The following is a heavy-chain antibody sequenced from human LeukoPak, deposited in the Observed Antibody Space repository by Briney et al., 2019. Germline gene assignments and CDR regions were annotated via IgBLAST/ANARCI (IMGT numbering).Heavy chain of an antibody. Sequence: PGGSLRLSCAASGFTFSSYAMSWVRQAPGKGLEWVSAISGSGGSTYYADSVKGRFTISRDNSKNTLYLQMNSLRAEDTAVYYCAKDLRWSHLFTMIVGFDYWGQGTLVTVSS. D-gene: IGHD3-22*01. CDR2: ISGSGGST. CDR3: AKDLRWSHLFTMIVGFDY. J-gene: IGHJ4*02. V-gene: IGHV3-23*01. CDR1: GFTFSSYA.